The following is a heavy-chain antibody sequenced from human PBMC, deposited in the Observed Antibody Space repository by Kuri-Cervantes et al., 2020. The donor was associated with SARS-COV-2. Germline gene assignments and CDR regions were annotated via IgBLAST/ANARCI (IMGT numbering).Heavy chain of an antibody. Sequence: PTLVKPTQTLTLTCTFSGFSLTTSGMCVAWIRQPPGKALEWLARIDWDDDKYYKTSLNTRLSISKDTSKDQVVLTMTNMDPVDTATYYCVRIRAATVIADYWGQGTLVTVSS. V-gene: IGHV2-70*11. CDR3: VRIRAATVIADY. D-gene: IGHD4-11*01. CDR2: IDWDDDK. J-gene: IGHJ4*02. CDR1: GFSLTTSGMC.